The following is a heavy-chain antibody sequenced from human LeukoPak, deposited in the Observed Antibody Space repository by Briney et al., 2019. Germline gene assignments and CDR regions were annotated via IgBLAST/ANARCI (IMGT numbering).Heavy chain of an antibody. Sequence: GGYLRLSCAASGFTFSAYPMKWVRQAPGKGLEWVSYISSSGKTIYYADSVKGRFAISRDNAKNSLYLQLNSLRDEDTAVYYCAREGPVVRGSEVDYWGQGTLVTVSS. D-gene: IGHD4-23*01. CDR3: AREGPVVRGSEVDY. V-gene: IGHV3-48*02. CDR2: ISSSGKTI. J-gene: IGHJ4*02. CDR1: GFTFSAYP.